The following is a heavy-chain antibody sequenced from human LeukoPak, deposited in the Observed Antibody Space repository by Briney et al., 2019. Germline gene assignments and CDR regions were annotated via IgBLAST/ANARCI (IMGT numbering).Heavy chain of an antibody. V-gene: IGHV3-66*02. D-gene: IGHD3-9*01. CDR1: AFTLSRNY. Sequence: GGSLRLSCAAFAFTLSRNYMTWVRQAPGKGLEWVSVIYSGGTTYYADSVKGRFTISRDSSQNTLYLQMNNLRAEDTAVYYCARGYFDSNTYFHAFDIWGHGTMVTVSS. CDR3: ARGYFDSNTYFHAFDI. J-gene: IGHJ3*02. CDR2: IYSGGTT.